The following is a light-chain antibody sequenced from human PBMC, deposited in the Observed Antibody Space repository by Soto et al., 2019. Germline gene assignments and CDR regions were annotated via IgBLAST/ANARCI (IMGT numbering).Light chain of an antibody. CDR1: SSDVGSYNL. Sequence: QSALTQPASVSGSPGQSITISCTGTSSDVGSYNLVSWYQQHPGKAPKLMIYEGSKRPSGVSNRFSGSKSGNTASLTISGLQAEDEADYFCSSYTTTSTHVAFGGGTKVTVL. CDR3: SSYTTTSTHVA. V-gene: IGLV2-14*02. J-gene: IGLJ2*01. CDR2: EGS.